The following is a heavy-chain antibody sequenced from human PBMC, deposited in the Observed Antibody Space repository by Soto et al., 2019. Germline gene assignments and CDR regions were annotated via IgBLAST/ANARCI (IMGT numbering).Heavy chain of an antibody. Sequence: SETLSLTCTVSGGSIGPYYWSWIRQTPGKRLEWIGHIYYTGRTTYNPSMKSRVTISVDTSKNQFSLKLTSMTAADTAVYFCAKGYPTTIIAMFDPWGQGTLVTVSS. V-gene: IGHV4-59*01. CDR2: IYYTGRT. CDR1: GGSIGPYY. CDR3: AKGYPTTIIAMFDP. J-gene: IGHJ5*02. D-gene: IGHD3-16*02.